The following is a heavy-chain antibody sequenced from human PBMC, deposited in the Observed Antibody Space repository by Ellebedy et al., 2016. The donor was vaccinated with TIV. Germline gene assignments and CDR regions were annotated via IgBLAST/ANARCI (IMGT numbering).Heavy chain of an antibody. CDR2: IDTNTGTP. V-gene: IGHV7-4-1*02. CDR1: GYTLTDYA. CDR3: GRIASGGDYEDH. J-gene: IGHJ4*02. D-gene: IGHD4-17*01. Sequence: ASVKVSCKTSGYTLTDYAINWVRRALGQGLEWLGWIDTNTGTPTYAQGFTGHFVFSLDTSVTTAYLQITSLKADDTGVYYCGRIASGGDYEDHWGQGTLITVSS.